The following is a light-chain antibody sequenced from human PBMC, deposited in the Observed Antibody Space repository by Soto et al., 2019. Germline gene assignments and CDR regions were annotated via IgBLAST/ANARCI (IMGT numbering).Light chain of an antibody. CDR2: LTS. Sequence: EIVMTQSPATLSVSPGERATLSCRASQSVSSNLAWYQQKPGQAPRLLIYLTSNRAAGIPARFSGSGSETDFTLTISDVEPEDLAVYYCQQYTTSSWTFGQGTKVDIK. CDR3: QQYTTSSWT. CDR1: QSVSSN. J-gene: IGKJ1*01. V-gene: IGKV3D-15*01.